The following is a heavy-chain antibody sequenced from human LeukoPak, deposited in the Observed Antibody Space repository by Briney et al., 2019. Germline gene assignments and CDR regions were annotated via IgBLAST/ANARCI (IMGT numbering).Heavy chain of an antibody. CDR3: ARRKGCSSTTCYGMDV. D-gene: IGHD2-2*01. J-gene: IGHJ6*02. CDR1: GYSFTSYW. V-gene: IGHV5-51*01. Sequence: GESLKISCKGSGYSFTSYWMGWVRQVPGKGLEWMGIIYPGDSDTRYSPSFQGQVTISADKSISTAYLQWSSLKASDTAMYYCARRKGCSSTTCYGMDVWGQGTTVTVSS. CDR2: IYPGDSDT.